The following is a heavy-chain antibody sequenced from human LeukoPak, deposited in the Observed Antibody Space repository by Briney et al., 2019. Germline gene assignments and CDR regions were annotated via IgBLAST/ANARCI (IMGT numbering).Heavy chain of an antibody. Sequence: PGGSLRLSCAASGFTFSSYAMHWVRQAPGKGLEWVAVISYDGSNKYYADSVKGRFTISRDNSKNTLYLQMNSLKAEDTAVYYCADDRGYWGQGTLVTVSS. CDR3: ADDRGY. J-gene: IGHJ4*02. V-gene: IGHV3-30*04. CDR2: ISYDGSNK. CDR1: GFTFSSYA. D-gene: IGHD3-22*01.